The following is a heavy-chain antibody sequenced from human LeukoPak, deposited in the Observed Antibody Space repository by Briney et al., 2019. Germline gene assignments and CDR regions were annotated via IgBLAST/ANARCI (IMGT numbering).Heavy chain of an antibody. CDR3: ATGPSGKSHPRDAFDI. J-gene: IGHJ3*02. D-gene: IGHD1-26*01. CDR1: GYTLTELS. CDR2: FDPEDGET. Sequence: ASVKVSCKVSGYTLTELSMHWVRQAPGKGREWMGGFDPEDGETIYAQKFQGRVTMTEDTSTDTAYMELSRLRSEDTAVYYCATGPSGKSHPRDAFDIWGQGTMVTVSS. V-gene: IGHV1-24*01.